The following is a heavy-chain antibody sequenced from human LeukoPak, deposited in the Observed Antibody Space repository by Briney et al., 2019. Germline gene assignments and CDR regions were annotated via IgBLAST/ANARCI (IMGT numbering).Heavy chain of an antibody. V-gene: IGHV3-7*01. CDR3: ARDHAYRADY. CDR1: GFTFTNDW. CDR2: INQDESKK. Sequence: GGSLRLSCAASGFTFTNDWMCWVRQAPGKGLEWVANINQDESKKYYADSVRGRFTISRDNAKNSLYLQMSSLTAEDTAIYYCARDHAYRADYWGQGTLVTVSS. J-gene: IGHJ4*02. D-gene: IGHD2-2*01.